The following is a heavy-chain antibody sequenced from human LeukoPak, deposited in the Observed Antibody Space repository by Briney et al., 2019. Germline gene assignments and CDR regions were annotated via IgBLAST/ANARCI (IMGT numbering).Heavy chain of an antibody. CDR2: ISGSGDRK. J-gene: IGHJ4*02. Sequence: PGGSLRLSCAASGFTVSSNYMSWVRQAPGKGLEWVSGISGSGDRKDYADSVKGRVTISRDNRKNTLHLEMNSLRVEDTAVYYCAKEGGYSSTWYWGQGTLVTVSS. V-gene: IGHV3-23*01. CDR1: GFTVSSNY. D-gene: IGHD6-13*01. CDR3: AKEGGYSSTWY.